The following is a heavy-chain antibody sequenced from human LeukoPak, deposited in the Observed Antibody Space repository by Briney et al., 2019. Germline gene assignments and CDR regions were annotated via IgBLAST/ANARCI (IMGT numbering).Heavy chain of an antibody. D-gene: IGHD1-26*01. J-gene: IGHJ4*02. CDR2: IKSKTDGGTT. Sequence: GGSLRLSCAASGFTFSNAWMSWVRQAPGKGLEWVGRIKSKTDGGTTDYAAPVKGRFTISRDDSKNTLYLQMNSLRTEDTAVYYCTTDGTVGATTLGYWGQGTLVTVSS. CDR3: TTDGTVGATTLGY. V-gene: IGHV3-15*01. CDR1: GFTFSNAW.